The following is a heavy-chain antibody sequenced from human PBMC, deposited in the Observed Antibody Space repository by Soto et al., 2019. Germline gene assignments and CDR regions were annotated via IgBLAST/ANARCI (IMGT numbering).Heavy chain of an antibody. CDR3: ARSDDSTSYPLDL. V-gene: IGHV1-2*02. D-gene: IGHD4-4*01. J-gene: IGHJ5*02. Sequence: ASVKVSCKASGYPFTNYYMHWVRQAPGQGLEWMGWMNPRSGGTKYAQAFQDRVTMTRDASISTAYMGVTSLSHGDTAVYFCARSDDSTSYPLDLWGPGTMVTVSS. CDR1: GYPFTNYY. CDR2: MNPRSGGT.